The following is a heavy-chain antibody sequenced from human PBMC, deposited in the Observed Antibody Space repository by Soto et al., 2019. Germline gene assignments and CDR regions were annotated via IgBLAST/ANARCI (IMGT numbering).Heavy chain of an antibody. V-gene: IGHV1-3*01. Sequence: ASVKVSCKASGYTFTSYAMHWVRQAPGQRLEWMGWINAGNGNTKYSQKFQGRVTITRDTSASTAYMELSSLRSEDTAVYYCAGGYCGGDCYSVHPFDYWGQGTLVTVSS. D-gene: IGHD2-21*02. CDR1: GYTFTSYA. CDR3: AGGYCGGDCYSVHPFDY. J-gene: IGHJ4*02. CDR2: INAGNGNT.